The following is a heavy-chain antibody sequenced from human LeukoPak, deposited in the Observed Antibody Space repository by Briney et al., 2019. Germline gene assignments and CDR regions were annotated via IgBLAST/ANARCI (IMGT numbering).Heavy chain of an antibody. J-gene: IGHJ4*02. CDR3: ARDRMQQRNFDY. Sequence: SETLSLTCTVSGDSVSSGGYYWSWIRQPPGKGLEWIGYIYYNGNTNYNPSLKTRVNISVDTSKNHFSLKLSSVTAADTAVYYCARDRMQQRNFDYWGQGTLVTVSS. V-gene: IGHV4-61*03. D-gene: IGHD6-13*01. CDR2: IYYNGNT. CDR1: GDSVSSGGYY.